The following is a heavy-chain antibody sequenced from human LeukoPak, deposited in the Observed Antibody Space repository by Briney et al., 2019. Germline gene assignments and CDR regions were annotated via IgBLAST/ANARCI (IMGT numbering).Heavy chain of an antibody. Sequence: GGSLRLSCAASGFTFSSYAMSWVRQAPGKGLEWVSAISGSGGSIYYADSVKGRFTISRDNAKNSLYLHMPSLRGEDTAVYYCATLSFPLDHWGQGTLVTVSS. V-gene: IGHV3-23*01. D-gene: IGHD2-21*01. CDR3: ATLSFPLDH. CDR2: ISGSGGSI. J-gene: IGHJ4*02. CDR1: GFTFSSYA.